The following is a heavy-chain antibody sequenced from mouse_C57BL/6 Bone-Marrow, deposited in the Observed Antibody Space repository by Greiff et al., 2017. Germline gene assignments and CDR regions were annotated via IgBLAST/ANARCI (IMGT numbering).Heavy chain of an antibody. CDR2: IYPRSGNT. Sequence: VHLVESGAELARPGASVKLSCKASGYTFTSYGISWVKQRTGQGLEWIGEIYPRSGNTYYNEKFKGKATLTADKSSSTAYMELRSLTSEDSAVYFCARRDYSNYERVLAYWGQGTLVTVSA. D-gene: IGHD2-5*01. CDR1: GYTFTSYG. CDR3: ARRDYSNYERVLAY. J-gene: IGHJ3*01. V-gene: IGHV1-81*01.